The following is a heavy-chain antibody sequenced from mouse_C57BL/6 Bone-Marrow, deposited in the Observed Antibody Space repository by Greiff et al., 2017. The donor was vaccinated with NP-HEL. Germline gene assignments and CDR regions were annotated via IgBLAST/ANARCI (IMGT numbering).Heavy chain of an antibody. Sequence: EVQLQQSGPELVKPGASVKMSCKASGYTFTDYNMHWVKQSHGKSLEWIGYINPNNGGTSYNQKFKGKATLTVNKSSSTAYMELRSLTSEDSAVYYCASLGAYYSNYEGFAYWGQGTLVTVSA. CDR1: GYTFTDYN. J-gene: IGHJ3*01. D-gene: IGHD2-5*01. CDR3: ASLGAYYSNYEGFAY. CDR2: INPNNGGT. V-gene: IGHV1-22*01.